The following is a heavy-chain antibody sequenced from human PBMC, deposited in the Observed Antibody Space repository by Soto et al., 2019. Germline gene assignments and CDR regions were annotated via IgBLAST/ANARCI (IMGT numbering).Heavy chain of an antibody. CDR2: IYYSGST. J-gene: IGHJ4*02. D-gene: IGHD4-17*01. V-gene: IGHV4-59*08. Sequence: SETLSLTCTVSGGSISSYYWSWIRQPPGKGLEWIGYIYYSGSTNYNPSLKSRVTISVDTSKNQFSLKPSSVTAADTAVYYCARRYGDCFDYWGQGTLVTVSS. CDR3: ARRYGDCFDY. CDR1: GGSISSYY.